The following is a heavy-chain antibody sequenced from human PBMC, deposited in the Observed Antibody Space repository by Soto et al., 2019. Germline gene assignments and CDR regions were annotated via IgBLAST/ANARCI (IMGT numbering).Heavy chain of an antibody. CDR1: GFTFSDYS. J-gene: IGHJ4*02. V-gene: IGHV3-30-3*01. D-gene: IGHD5-18*01. Sequence: PGGSLRLSCAVSGFTFSDYSMHWVRQAPGKGLEWVAVISSDGVHKYYADSLQGRFSISRDNAYDTVFLQMNSLRVDDTAVYYCGRDYQMIQMWSPIDVWGLGTRVTVSS. CDR3: GRDYQMIQMWSPIDV. CDR2: ISSDGVHK.